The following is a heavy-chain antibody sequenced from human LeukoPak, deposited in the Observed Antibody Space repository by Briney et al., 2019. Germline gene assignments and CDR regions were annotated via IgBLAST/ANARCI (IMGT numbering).Heavy chain of an antibody. CDR2: ISYDGSNK. Sequence: GGSLRLSCAASGFTFSSYAMDWVRQAPGKGMGWVAVISYDGSNKYYADSLKGRFTISRDNSTNTLYLQMNSLRAEDTAVYYCARGSGVWGSYCYTVDYWGQGTLVTVSS. CDR3: ARGSGVWGSYCYTVDY. J-gene: IGHJ4*02. V-gene: IGHV3-30-3*01. D-gene: IGHD3-16*02. CDR1: GFTFSSYA.